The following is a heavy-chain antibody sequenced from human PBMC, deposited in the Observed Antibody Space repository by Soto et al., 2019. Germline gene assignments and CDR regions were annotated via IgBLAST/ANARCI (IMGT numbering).Heavy chain of an antibody. CDR3: ARSPRNYYALGSYSYFRH. CDR1: GYTFTSYY. CDR2: MNPNNGNT. V-gene: IGHV1-8*01. J-gene: IGHJ1*01. Sequence: ASVKVSCKASGYTFTSYYISWVRQATGQGLEWMGWMNPNNGNTDYAPKFQGRVTMTMNTSIGTAYMELSSLRSEDTAVYYCARSPRNYYALGSYSYFRHWGQGTLVTVSS. D-gene: IGHD3-10*01.